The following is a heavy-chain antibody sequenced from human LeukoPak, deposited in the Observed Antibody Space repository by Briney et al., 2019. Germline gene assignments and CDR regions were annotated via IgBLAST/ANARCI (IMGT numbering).Heavy chain of an antibody. V-gene: IGHV3-23*01. CDR2: ISGSGGST. CDR1: GFTFSNYA. J-gene: IGHJ5*02. D-gene: IGHD2-2*02. CDR3: AKYTSAGFTNWFDP. Sequence: GGSLRLSCAASGFTFSNYAMSWVRQATGKGLEWVSAISGSGGSTYYAGSVKGRFTISRDNSKNTLYLQMNSLRAEDTAVYYCAKYTSAGFTNWFDPWGQGTLVTVSS.